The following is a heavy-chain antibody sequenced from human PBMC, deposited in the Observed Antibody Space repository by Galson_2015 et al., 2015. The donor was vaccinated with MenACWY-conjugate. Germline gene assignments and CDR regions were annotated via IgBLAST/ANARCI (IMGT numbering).Heavy chain of an antibody. CDR3: AKDHNHGSGSSLLDMDV. V-gene: IGHV3-23*01. CDR2: ISGSGGRT. Sequence: SLRLSCAASGFTFSSHAMSWVRQAPGKGLEWVSAISGSGGRTYYADSVKGRFTISRDNSKKMLYLRMSGLRAEDTAVYYCAKDHNHGSGSSLLDMDVWGQGTTVTVSS. D-gene: IGHD3-10*01. CDR1: GFTFSSHA. J-gene: IGHJ6*02.